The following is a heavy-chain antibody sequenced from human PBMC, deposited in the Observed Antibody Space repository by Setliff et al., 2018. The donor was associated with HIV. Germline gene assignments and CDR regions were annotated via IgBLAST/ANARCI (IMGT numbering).Heavy chain of an antibody. Sequence: WASVKVSCKASGGTSSTHAMNWVRQAPGQGLEWMGQIISILDITTYAQQLQGRVTITADESTSTFYMELSSLRSADTAVYYCAGPRGDEAFDIWGQGTMVTV. V-gene: IGHV1-69*10. CDR3: AGPRGDEAFDI. CDR1: GGTSSTHA. CDR2: IISILDIT. D-gene: IGHD3-10*01. J-gene: IGHJ3*02.